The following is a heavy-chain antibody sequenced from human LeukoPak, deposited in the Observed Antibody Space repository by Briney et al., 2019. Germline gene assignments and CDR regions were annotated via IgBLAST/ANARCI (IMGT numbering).Heavy chain of an antibody. V-gene: IGHV4-61*02. CDR1: GGSISSGSYY. Sequence: SETLSLTCTVSGGSISSGSYYWSWIRQPAGKGLEWIGRIYTSGSTNYNPSLKSRVTISVDTSKNQFSLKLTSVTAADTAVYYCAREIRWFGEFGGLDYYYMDVWGKGTTVTVSS. CDR3: AREIRWFGEFGGLDYYYMDV. J-gene: IGHJ6*03. D-gene: IGHD3-10*01. CDR2: IYTSGST.